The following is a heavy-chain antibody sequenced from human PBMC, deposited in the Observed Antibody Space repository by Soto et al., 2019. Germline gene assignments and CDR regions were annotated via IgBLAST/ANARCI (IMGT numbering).Heavy chain of an antibody. CDR3: VRDMGEGYGFSIDY. V-gene: IGHV1-18*04. D-gene: IGHD3-16*01. CDR1: GYTFTTYG. CDR2: ISAYNGNT. Sequence: ASVKVSCKTSGYTFTTYGVSWVRQAPGQGLEWMAWISAYNGNTNYAQKFRDRVSMTTDASTTTAYMELRSLRSDDTEVYYCVRDMGEGYGFSIDYWSQGTLVTVSS. J-gene: IGHJ4*02.